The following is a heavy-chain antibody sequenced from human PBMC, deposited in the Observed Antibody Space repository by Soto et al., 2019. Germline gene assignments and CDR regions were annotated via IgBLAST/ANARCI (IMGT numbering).Heavy chain of an antibody. CDR2: IYPGDSDN. D-gene: IGHD2-2*01. V-gene: IGHV5-51*01. J-gene: IGHJ6*02. Sequence: GESLKISCKGSGYSFTSYWIGWVRQMPGKGLEWMGIIYPGDSDNRYSPSFQGQVTISADKSISTAYLQWRSLKASDTAMYYCARHYCSSTSCYPVYYYYYGMDVWGQGTTVTVSS. CDR1: GYSFTSYW. CDR3: ARHYCSSTSCYPVYYYYYGMDV.